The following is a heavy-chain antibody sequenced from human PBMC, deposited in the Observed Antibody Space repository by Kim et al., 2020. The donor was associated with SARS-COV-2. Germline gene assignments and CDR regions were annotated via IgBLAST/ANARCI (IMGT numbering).Heavy chain of an antibody. CDR3: ARAPDSYGYYYYGMDV. CDR1: GYTVTSYG. CDR2: ISAYNGNT. J-gene: IGHJ6*02. V-gene: IGHV1-18*01. Sequence: ASVKVSCKASGYTVTSYGISWVRQAPGQGLEWMGWISAYNGNTNYAQKLQGRVTMTTDTSTSTAYMELRSLRSDDTAVYYCARAPDSYGYYYYGMDVWGQGTTVTVSS. D-gene: IGHD5-18*01.